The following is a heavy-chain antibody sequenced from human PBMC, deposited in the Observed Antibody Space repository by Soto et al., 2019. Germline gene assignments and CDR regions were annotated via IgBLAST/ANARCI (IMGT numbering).Heavy chain of an antibody. V-gene: IGHV1-18*01. CDR1: GDQFTNFG. CDR2: ISTYNSNR. D-gene: IGHD3-10*01. CDR3: ATVLRGVVNWFDP. J-gene: IGHJ5*02. Sequence: HLVQSGPEVQKPGASITVSCKTSGDQFTNFGLSWVRQAPGQGLEWMGWISTYNSNRNSAQKFQGRLILTTYTSTSTAYMELKSLRYDDTAVYYSATVLRGVVNWFDPWGQVTLVTVSS.